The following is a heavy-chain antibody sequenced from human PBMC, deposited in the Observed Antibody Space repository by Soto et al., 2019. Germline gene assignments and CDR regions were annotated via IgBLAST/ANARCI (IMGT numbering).Heavy chain of an antibody. CDR2: INHSGST. CDR3: ARGFNFGYIWGSYRPFDY. Sequence: PSETLSLTCAVYGGSFSGYYWSWIRQPPGKGLEWIGEINHSGSTNYNPSLKSRVTISVDTSKNQFSLKLSSVTAADTAVYYCARGFNFGYIWGSYRPFDYWGQGTLVTVS. V-gene: IGHV4-34*01. J-gene: IGHJ4*02. CDR1: GGSFSGYY. D-gene: IGHD3-16*02.